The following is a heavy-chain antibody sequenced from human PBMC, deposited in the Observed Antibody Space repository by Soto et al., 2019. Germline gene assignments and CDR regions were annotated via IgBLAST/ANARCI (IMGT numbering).Heavy chain of an antibody. D-gene: IGHD3-10*01. Sequence: SETLSLTCAVYGGSFSGYYWSWIRQPPGKGLEWIGEINHSGSTNYNPSLKSRVTISVDTSKNQFSLKLSSVTAADTAVYYCARTLTSGRGDPIDYWGQGTLVTVSS. CDR1: GGSFSGYY. J-gene: IGHJ4*02. CDR2: INHSGST. V-gene: IGHV4-34*01. CDR3: ARTLTSGRGDPIDY.